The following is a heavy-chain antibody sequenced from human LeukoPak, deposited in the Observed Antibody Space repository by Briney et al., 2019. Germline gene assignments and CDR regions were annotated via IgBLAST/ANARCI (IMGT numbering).Heavy chain of an antibody. CDR3: ARRDTDSGTDP. Sequence: SETLSLTCTVSGDSISSYYWSWIRQPPGKGLEWIGYISYSGGTTYNPSLKSRVTMSLDTSKNQFPLKLSSVTAADTAVYYCARRDTDSGTDPWGQGTLVTVSS. V-gene: IGHV4-59*08. J-gene: IGHJ5*02. D-gene: IGHD6-25*01. CDR1: GDSISSYY. CDR2: ISYSGGT.